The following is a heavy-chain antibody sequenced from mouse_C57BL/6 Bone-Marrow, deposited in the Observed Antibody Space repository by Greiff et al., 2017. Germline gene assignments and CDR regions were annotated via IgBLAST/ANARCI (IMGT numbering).Heavy chain of an antibody. CDR1: GYTFTSYT. CDR2: INPSSGYT. J-gene: IGHJ2*01. V-gene: IGHV1-4*01. CDR3: ARGRYDGSSCPFDY. Sequence: QVQLQQSGAELARPGASVKMSCKASGYTFTSYTMHWVKQRPGQGLEWIGYINPSSGYTKYNQKFKDKATLTADKSSSTAYMQLSSLTSEDSAVYDCARGRYDGSSCPFDYWGQGTTLTVSS. D-gene: IGHD1-1*01.